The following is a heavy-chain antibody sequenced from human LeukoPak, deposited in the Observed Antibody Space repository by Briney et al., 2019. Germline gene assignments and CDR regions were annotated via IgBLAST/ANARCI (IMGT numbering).Heavy chain of an antibody. D-gene: IGHD6-19*01. J-gene: IGHJ4*02. V-gene: IGHV1-18*04. CDR3: ARDQQWLDTIFDY. Sequence: ASVKVSCKASGYTFTGYYMHWVRQAPGQGLEWMGWISAYNGNTNYAQKLQGRVTMTTDTSTSTAYMELRSLRSDDTAVYHCARDQQWLDTIFDYWGQGTLVTVSS. CDR2: ISAYNGNT. CDR1: GYTFTGYY.